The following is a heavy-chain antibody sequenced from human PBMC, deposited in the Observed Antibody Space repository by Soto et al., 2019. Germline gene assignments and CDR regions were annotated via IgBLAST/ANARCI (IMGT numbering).Heavy chain of an antibody. CDR3: ARSLSGFGELLSGWFDP. Sequence: SETLSLTCAVSGGSISSGGYSWSWIRQPPGKGLEWIGYIYHSGSTYYNPSLKSRVTISVDRSKNQFSLKLSSVTAADTAVYYCARSLSGFGELLSGWFDPWGQGTLVTVSS. CDR1: GGSISSGGYS. J-gene: IGHJ5*02. CDR2: IYHSGST. D-gene: IGHD3-10*01. V-gene: IGHV4-30-2*01.